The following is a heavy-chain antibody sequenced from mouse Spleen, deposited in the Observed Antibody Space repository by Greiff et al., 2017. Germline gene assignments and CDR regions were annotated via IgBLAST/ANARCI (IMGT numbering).Heavy chain of an antibody. CDR1: GFTFSDYG. J-gene: IGHJ3*01. CDR3: ARPWDGGFAY. CDR2: ISSGSGTI. Sequence: DVMLVESGGGLVKPGGSLKLSCAASGFTFSDYGMHWVRQAPEKGLEWVAYISSGSGTIYYADTVKGRFTISRDNAKNTLFLQMTSLRSEDTAMYYCARPWDGGFAYWGQGTLVTVSA. V-gene: IGHV5-17*01. D-gene: IGHD4-1*01.